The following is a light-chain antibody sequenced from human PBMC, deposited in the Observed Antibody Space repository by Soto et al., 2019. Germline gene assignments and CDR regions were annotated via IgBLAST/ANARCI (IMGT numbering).Light chain of an antibody. CDR1: QSVSSY. J-gene: IGKJ4*01. CDR3: QQFSSYPLT. V-gene: IGKV3-11*01. CDR2: DAS. Sequence: EIVWTQSPATLSLSPGERATLSCRASQSVSSYLAWYQQKPGQAPRLLIYDASSRATGIPDRFSGGGSGTDFTLTISRLEPEDFAVYYCQQFSSYPLTFGGGTKVDI.